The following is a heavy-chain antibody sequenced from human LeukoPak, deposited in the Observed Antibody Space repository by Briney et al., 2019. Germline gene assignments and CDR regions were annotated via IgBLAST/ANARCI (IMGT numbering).Heavy chain of an antibody. V-gene: IGHV4-31*03. J-gene: IGHJ4*02. CDR2: IYYSGST. Sequence: SQTLSLTCTVSGGSISSGGYYWSWIRQHPGKGLEWIGYIYYSGSTYYNPSLKSRVTISVDTSKNQFSLKLSSVTAADTAVYYSARGQPYYDSSGYYFDYWGQGTLVTVSS. CDR1: GGSISSGGYY. CDR3: ARGQPYYDSSGYYFDY. D-gene: IGHD3-22*01.